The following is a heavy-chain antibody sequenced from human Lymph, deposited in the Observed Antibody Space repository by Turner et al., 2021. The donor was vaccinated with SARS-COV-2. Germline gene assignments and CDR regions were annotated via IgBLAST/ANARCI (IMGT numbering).Heavy chain of an antibody. D-gene: IGHD3-3*01. CDR1: GFTFSSYA. Sequence: QVQLVESGGGVVQPGRSLRLSCAASGFTFSSYAMLWVRQAPGKGLEWVAVISYDGSNKNYADSVKGRFTIARDNAKNTLYLQMNSQRAEDTAVYYCARDDREFWSGYYTHYYYYGMDVWGQGTTVTVSS. CDR2: ISYDGSNK. CDR3: ARDDREFWSGYYTHYYYYGMDV. V-gene: IGHV3-30*04. J-gene: IGHJ6*02.